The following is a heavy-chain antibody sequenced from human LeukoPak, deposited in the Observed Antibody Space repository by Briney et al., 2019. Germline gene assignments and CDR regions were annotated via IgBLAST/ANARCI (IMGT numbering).Heavy chain of an antibody. CDR3: ERVTIFGVVTINWFDP. CDR1: GGSISSSNYY. D-gene: IGHD3-3*01. J-gene: IGHJ5*02. CDR2: IYYSGST. Sequence: SETLSLTCTVSGGSISSSNYYWGWIRQPPGKGLEGVGSIYYSGSTYYNPSLKSRVTISVDTSKTQFSLKLSSVTAADAAVYYCERVTIFGVVTINWFDPWGQGTLVTVSS. V-gene: IGHV4-39*07.